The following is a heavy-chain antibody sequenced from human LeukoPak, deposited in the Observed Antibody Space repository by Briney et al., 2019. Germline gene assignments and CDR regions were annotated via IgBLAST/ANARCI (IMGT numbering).Heavy chain of an antibody. CDR2: ISSSGSTI. D-gene: IGHD1-7*01. CDR3: AKGPLPRITGTAPFDY. CDR1: GFTFSDYY. J-gene: IGHJ4*02. Sequence: GGSLRLSCAASGFTFSDYYMSWIRQAPGKGLEWVSYISSSGSTIYYADSVKGRFTISRDNAKNSLYLQMNSLRAEDTAVHYCAKGPLPRITGTAPFDYWGQGTLVTVSS. V-gene: IGHV3-11*01.